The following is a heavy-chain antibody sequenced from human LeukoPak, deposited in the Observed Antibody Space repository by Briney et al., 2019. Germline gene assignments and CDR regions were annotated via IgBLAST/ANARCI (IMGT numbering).Heavy chain of an antibody. CDR3: ARVDSGSHSVAWYFDL. CDR2: IKQDGSEK. CDR1: GFTFSSYW. D-gene: IGHD1-26*01. J-gene: IGHJ2*01. Sequence: PGGSLRLSCAASGFTFSSYWMSWVRQAPGKGLEWVANIKQDGSEKYYVDSVKGRFTISRDNAKNSLYLQMNSLRAEDTAVYYCARVDSGSHSVAWYFDLWGRGTLVTVSS. V-gene: IGHV3-7*01.